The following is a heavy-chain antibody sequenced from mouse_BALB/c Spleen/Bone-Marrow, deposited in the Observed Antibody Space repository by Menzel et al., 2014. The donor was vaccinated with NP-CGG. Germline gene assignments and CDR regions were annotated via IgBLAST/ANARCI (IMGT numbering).Heavy chain of an antibody. CDR2: IDTSDSYT. D-gene: IGHD2-14*01. Sequence: VQRQQSGPELVMPGASAKMSCKASCYTFTDYWMHWAKQRPGQGLAWIGAIDTSDSYTSYNQKFKGKATLTVDESSSTAYMQLSSLTSEDAAVYYCARADYRFDPLPYWGQGTLVTVSA. V-gene: IGHV1-69*01. CDR3: ARADYRFDPLPY. CDR1: CYTFTDYW. J-gene: IGHJ3*01.